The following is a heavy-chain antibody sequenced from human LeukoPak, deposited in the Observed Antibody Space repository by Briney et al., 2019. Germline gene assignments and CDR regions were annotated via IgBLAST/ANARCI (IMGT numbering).Heavy chain of an antibody. CDR3: AKDGIVDFWSSKLDY. Sequence: PGGSLRLSCAASGFTFSNYAMSWVRQAPGRGLEWVLGISNSGGDTQYADSVKGRFTISRDNSKNTLYLQMNSLRAEDTAVYYCAKDGIVDFWSSKLDYWGQGTLVTVSS. CDR2: ISNSGGDT. CDR1: GFTFSNYA. J-gene: IGHJ4*02. D-gene: IGHD3-3*01. V-gene: IGHV3-23*01.